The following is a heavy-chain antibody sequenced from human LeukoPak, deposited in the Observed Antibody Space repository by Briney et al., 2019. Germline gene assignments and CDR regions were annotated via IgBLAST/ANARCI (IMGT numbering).Heavy chain of an antibody. CDR3: ARLPKYSRPLDY. V-gene: IGHV1-8*02. J-gene: IGHJ4*02. CDR2: MNPNSGNT. CDR1: GYTFSSYD. D-gene: IGHD6-6*01. Sequence: ASVTVSFKASGYTFSSYDINWVRQATGQGLEWMGWMNPNSGNTAYAQKFQGRVTMSRDTSISTAYMELSSLRSEDTAVYYCARLPKYSRPLDYWGQGTLVTVSS.